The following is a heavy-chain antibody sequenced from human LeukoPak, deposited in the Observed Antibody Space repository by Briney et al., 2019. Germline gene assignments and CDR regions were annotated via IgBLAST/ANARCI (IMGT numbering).Heavy chain of an antibody. J-gene: IGHJ3*01. D-gene: IGHD2-2*01. CDR2: INGGGDAT. CDR3: ARCTASCYANAFDV. CDR1: GFTFNNNA. V-gene: IGHV3-23*01. Sequence: GGSLRLSCATSGFTFNNNAMSWVRQAPGKGLEWVSAINGGGDATEYADSVKGRFTTSRDNSKNTLYLQMNSLRPDDTAVYYCARCTASCYANAFDVWGQGTLLTVSS.